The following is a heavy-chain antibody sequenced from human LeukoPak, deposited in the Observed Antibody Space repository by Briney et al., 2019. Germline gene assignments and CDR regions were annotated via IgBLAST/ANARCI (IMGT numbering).Heavy chain of an antibody. V-gene: IGHV3-11*01. CDR3: ARERAVASLRPYYFDY. CDR2: ISSSGSTI. CDR1: GFTFSDYY. D-gene: IGHD2-15*01. Sequence: GGSLRLSCAASGFTFSDYYMSWIRQAPGKGLEWISYISSSGSTIYYADSVKGRFTISRDNARNSLYLQMNSLRAEDTAVYYCARERAVASLRPYYFDYWGQGTLVTVSS. J-gene: IGHJ4*02.